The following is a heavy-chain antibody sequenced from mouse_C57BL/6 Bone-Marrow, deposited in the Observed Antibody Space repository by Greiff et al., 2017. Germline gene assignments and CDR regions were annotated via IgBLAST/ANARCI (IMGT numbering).Heavy chain of an antibody. Sequence: VQLQQSGAELVRPGTSVKMSCKASGYTFTNYWIGWAKQRPGHGLEWIGDIYPGGGYTNYNEKFKGKATLTADKSSSTAYMQLSSLTSEDSAVYYCARSGYPAWFAYWGQGTLVTVSA. D-gene: IGHD3-1*01. V-gene: IGHV1-63*01. J-gene: IGHJ3*01. CDR1: GYTFTNYW. CDR3: ARSGYPAWFAY. CDR2: IYPGGGYT.